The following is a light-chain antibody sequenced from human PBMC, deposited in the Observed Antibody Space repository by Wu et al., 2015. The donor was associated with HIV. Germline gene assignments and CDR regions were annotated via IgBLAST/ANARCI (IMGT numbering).Light chain of an antibody. Sequence: EIVLTQSPGSLSLSPGERATLSCRASRSVSSSYLAWYQQKPGQAPRLLIYDASNRAAGIPARFSGSGSGTDFTLTISSLEAEDFAIYYCQQRSTWPPNSFGQGTKLEIK. CDR1: RSVSSSY. CDR2: DAS. V-gene: IGKV3D-20*02. J-gene: IGKJ2*03. CDR3: QQRSTWPPNS.